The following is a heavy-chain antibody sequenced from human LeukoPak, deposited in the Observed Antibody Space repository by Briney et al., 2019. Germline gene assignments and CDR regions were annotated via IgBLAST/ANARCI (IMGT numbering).Heavy chain of an antibody. Sequence: ASVKVSCKASGYTFTGYYMHWVRQAPGQGLEWMGWINPNSGGTNYAQKFQGRVTMTRDTSTSTAYLELNGLRSDDTAVYFCARLNSGNLRGILYWGQGSLVTVSS. CDR1: GYTFTGYY. CDR3: ARLNSGNLRGILY. CDR2: INPNSGGT. V-gene: IGHV1-2*02. J-gene: IGHJ4*02. D-gene: IGHD3-10*01.